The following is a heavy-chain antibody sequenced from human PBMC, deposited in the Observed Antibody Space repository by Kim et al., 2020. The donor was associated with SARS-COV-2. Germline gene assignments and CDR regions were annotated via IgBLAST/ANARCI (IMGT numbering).Heavy chain of an antibody. J-gene: IGHJ4*02. CDR3: AKQNYGENSFDY. V-gene: IGHV3-23*01. D-gene: IGHD4-17*01. Sequence: YDAESGKGRFTISRDNSKTTLYLQMNSLRAEDTAVYYCAKQNYGENSFDYWGQGTLVTVSS.